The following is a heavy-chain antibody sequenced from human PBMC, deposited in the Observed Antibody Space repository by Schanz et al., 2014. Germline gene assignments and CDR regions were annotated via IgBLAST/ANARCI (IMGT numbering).Heavy chain of an antibody. CDR1: GGSISSGSYY. D-gene: IGHD4-17*01. CDR2: VYTSGST. J-gene: IGHJ3*02. Sequence: QVQLQESGPGLVKPSQTLSLTCSVSGGSISSGSYYWNWIRQPAGKGLEWIGRVYTSGSTNYNPSRKSRVTKSLDTPKNKFSLKRRSVTAADTAVYYCARDRGHGDLPGDIWGQGTMVTVSS. CDR3: ARDRGHGDLPGDI. V-gene: IGHV4-61*02.